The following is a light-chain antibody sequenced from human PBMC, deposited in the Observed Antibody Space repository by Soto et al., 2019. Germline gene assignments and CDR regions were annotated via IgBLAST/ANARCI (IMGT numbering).Light chain of an antibody. V-gene: IGKV3D-20*01. CDR3: QQYGSSPYT. Sequence: EIVLTQSPATLSLSRGERATLSCGASQSISSGYLAWYQQKPGLAPRLLIYDASSRATGIPDRFSGSGSGTDFTLTISRLEPEVLAVYYCQQYGSSPYTFGQGTKLEIK. CDR1: QSISSGY. CDR2: DAS. J-gene: IGKJ2*01.